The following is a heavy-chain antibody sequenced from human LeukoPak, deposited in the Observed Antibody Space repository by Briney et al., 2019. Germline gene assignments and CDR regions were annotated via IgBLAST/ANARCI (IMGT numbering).Heavy chain of an antibody. D-gene: IGHD3-22*01. CDR3: AKVKRVGDSSGYYYDY. Sequence: GGSLRLSCAASGFTFSSYGMNWVREAPGEGGEGGAFIGYEGTNKNYADTVKGRFTISRDNSKNTLYLQMNSLRAEDTAVYYRAKVKRVGDSSGYYYDYWGQGTLVTVSS. CDR1: GFTFSSYG. J-gene: IGHJ4*02. CDR2: IGYEGTNK. V-gene: IGHV3-30*02.